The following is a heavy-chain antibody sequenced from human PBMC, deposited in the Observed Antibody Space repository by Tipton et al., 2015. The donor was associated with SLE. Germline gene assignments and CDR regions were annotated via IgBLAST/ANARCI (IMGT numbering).Heavy chain of an antibody. Sequence: TLSLTCTVSGGSLSSYYWSWIRQAPGKGLEWIGYIFYSGSTHYNPSLKSRVTISVDTSNNQFSLKLSSVTAADTAVYYCARESAAAGTRWFDPWGQGTLVTVSS. CDR3: ARESAAAGTRWFDP. J-gene: IGHJ5*02. V-gene: IGHV4-59*12. CDR2: IFYSGST. D-gene: IGHD6-13*01. CDR1: GGSLSSYY.